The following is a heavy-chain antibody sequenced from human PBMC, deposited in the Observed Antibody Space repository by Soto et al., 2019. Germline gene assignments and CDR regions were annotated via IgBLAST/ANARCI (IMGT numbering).Heavy chain of an antibody. J-gene: IGHJ6*02. CDR3: AREPKSYYDILTGYYTLAPTYYYYGMDV. CDR1: GYTFISYA. Sequence: ASVKVSCKASGYTFISYAMHWVRQAPGQRLEWMGWINAGNGNTKYSQKFQGRVTITRDTSASTAYMELSSLRSEDTAVYYCAREPKSYYDILTGYYTLAPTYYYYGMDVWGQGTTVTVSS. D-gene: IGHD3-9*01. V-gene: IGHV1-3*01. CDR2: INAGNGNT.